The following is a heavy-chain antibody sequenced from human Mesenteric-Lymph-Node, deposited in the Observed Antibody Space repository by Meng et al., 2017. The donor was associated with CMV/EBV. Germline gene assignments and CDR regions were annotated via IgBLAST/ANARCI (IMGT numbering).Heavy chain of an antibody. Sequence: GESLKISCAASGFTFSSYEMNWVRQAPGKGLEWVSYISGSGSAKYYADSVNGRFTISRDNSRNTLFLQMNSLRGEDTAVYYCAKGTGDLEKYALDYWGQGTLVTVSS. CDR3: AKGTGDLEKYALDY. V-gene: IGHV3-48*03. CDR2: ISGSGSAK. CDR1: GFTFSSYE. D-gene: IGHD1-14*01. J-gene: IGHJ4*02.